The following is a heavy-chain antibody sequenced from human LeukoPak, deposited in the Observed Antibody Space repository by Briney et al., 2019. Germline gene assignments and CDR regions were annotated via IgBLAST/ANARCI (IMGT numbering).Heavy chain of an antibody. Sequence: ASVKVSCKASGYTFTSYGISWVRQAPGQGLEWMGWISAYNGNTNYAQKLRGRDTMTTDTSTSTAYMELRSLRSDDTAVYYCAREKAAHLNYYYYYYMDVWGKGTTVTVSS. D-gene: IGHD6-13*01. CDR1: GYTFTSYG. CDR2: ISAYNGNT. J-gene: IGHJ6*03. CDR3: AREKAAHLNYYYYYYMDV. V-gene: IGHV1-18*01.